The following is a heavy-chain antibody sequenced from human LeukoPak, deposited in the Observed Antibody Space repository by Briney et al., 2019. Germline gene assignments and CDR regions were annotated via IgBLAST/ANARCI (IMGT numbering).Heavy chain of an antibody. D-gene: IGHD3-22*01. CDR1: GGSISSGGYY. CDR3: ARAQYYYDSSGHDWFDP. V-gene: IGHV4-30-2*01. J-gene: IGHJ5*02. CDR2: IYHSGST. Sequence: SQTLSLTCTVSGGSISSGGYYWRWLRQPPGKGREWIGYIYHSGSTYYNPSLKSRVTISVDRSKNQFSLKLSSVTAADTAVYYCARAQYYYDSSGHDWFDPWGQGTLVTVSS.